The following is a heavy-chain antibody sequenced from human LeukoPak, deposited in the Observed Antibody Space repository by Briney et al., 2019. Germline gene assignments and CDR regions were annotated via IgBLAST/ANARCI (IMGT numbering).Heavy chain of an antibody. D-gene: IGHD6-13*01. CDR3: AREEYSSSWYGWFDP. CDR2: ISSSGSII. CDR1: GFTFSDYY. V-gene: IGHV3-11*04. J-gene: IGHJ5*02. Sequence: PGGSLRLSCAASGFTFSDYYMSWIRQAPGKGLEWVSYISSSGSIIYYADSVKGRFTISRDNAKNSLYLQMNSLRAEDTAVYYCAREEYSSSWYGWFDPWGQGTLVTVSS.